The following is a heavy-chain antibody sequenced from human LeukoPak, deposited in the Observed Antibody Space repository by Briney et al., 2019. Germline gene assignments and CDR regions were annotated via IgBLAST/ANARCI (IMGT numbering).Heavy chain of an antibody. D-gene: IGHD2-15*01. J-gene: IGHJ3*02. CDR3: ATYPYCSGGSCYLAIGTFDI. CDR1: GLTVSSNY. CDR2: IYSGGST. V-gene: IGHV3-66*01. Sequence: GGSLRLSCAASGLTVSSNYMSWVRQAPGKGLEWVSVIYSGGSTYYADSVKGRFTISRDNSKNTLYLQMNSLRAEDTAVYYCATYPYCSGGSCYLAIGTFDIWGQGTMVTVSS.